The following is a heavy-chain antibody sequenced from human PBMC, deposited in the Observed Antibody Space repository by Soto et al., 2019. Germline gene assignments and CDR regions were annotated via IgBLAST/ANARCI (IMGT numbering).Heavy chain of an antibody. J-gene: IGHJ4*02. V-gene: IGHV3-7*01. CDR3: ARVAARYSYGPFDY. D-gene: IGHD5-18*01. Sequence: GGSLRLSCAASGFTFSSYWMSWVRQAPGKGLEWVANIKQDGSEKYYVDSVKGRFTISRDNAKNSLYLQMNSLRAEDTAVYYCARVAARYSYGPFDYWGQGTLVTVSS. CDR1: GFTFSSYW. CDR2: IKQDGSEK.